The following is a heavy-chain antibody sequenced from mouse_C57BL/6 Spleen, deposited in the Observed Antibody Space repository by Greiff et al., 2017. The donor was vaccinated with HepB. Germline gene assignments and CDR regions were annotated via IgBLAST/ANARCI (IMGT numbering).Heavy chain of an antibody. CDR3: ARLNYYGSSHWYFDV. V-gene: IGHV1-52*01. CDR1: GYTFTSYW. D-gene: IGHD1-1*01. J-gene: IGHJ1*03. CDR2: IDPSDSET. Sequence: QVHVKQPGAELVRPGSSVKLSCKASGYTFTSYWMRWVKQRPIQGLEWIGNIDPSDSETHYNQKFKDKATLTVDKSSSTAYMQLSSLTSEDSAVYYCARLNYYGSSHWYFDVWGTGTTVTVSS.